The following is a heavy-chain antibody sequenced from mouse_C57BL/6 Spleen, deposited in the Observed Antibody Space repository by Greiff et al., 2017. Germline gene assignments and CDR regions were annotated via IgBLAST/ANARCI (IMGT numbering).Heavy chain of an antibody. V-gene: IGHV5-12*01. J-gene: IGHJ3*01. CDR3: ARQGELGQAWFAY. Sequence: EVKVVESGGGLVQPGGSLKLSCAASGFTFSDYYMYWVRQTPEKRLEWVAYISNGGGSTYYPDTVKGRFTISRDNAKNTLYLQMSRLKSEDTAMYYCARQGELGQAWFAYWGQGTLVTVSA. CDR2: ISNGGGST. D-gene: IGHD4-1*01. CDR1: GFTFSDYY.